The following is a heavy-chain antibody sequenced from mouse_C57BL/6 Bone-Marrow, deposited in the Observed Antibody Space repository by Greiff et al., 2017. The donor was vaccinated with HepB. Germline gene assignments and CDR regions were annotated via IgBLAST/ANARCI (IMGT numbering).Heavy chain of an antibody. CDR2: ISSGGDYI. CDR1: GFTFSSYA. V-gene: IGHV5-9-1*02. D-gene: IGHD1-3*01. Sequence: EVHLVESGEGLVKPGGSLKLSCAASGFTFSSYAMSWVRQTPEKRLEWVAYISSGGDYIYYADTVKGRFTIARDNARNTLYLQMSSLKSEDTAMYYCTRDRGVAPNVWGTGTTVTVSS. J-gene: IGHJ1*03. CDR3: TRDRGVAPNV.